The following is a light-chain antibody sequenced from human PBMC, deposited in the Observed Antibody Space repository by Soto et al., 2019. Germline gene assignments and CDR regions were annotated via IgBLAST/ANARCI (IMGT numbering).Light chain of an antibody. CDR3: QQYTNWPPVT. J-gene: IGKJ5*01. Sequence: EIVMTQSPATLSVSPGERATLSCRASQSVSSNLAWYQQKPGQVPRLLIYGASTRATGIPARFSGSGSGTEFTLTISSLQSEDFAVYYCQQYTNWPPVTFGQGTRLEIK. CDR1: QSVSSN. CDR2: GAS. V-gene: IGKV3-15*01.